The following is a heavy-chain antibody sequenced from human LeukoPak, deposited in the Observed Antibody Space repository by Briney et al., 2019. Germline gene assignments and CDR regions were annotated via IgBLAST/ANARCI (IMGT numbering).Heavy chain of an antibody. CDR3: ARVPPGASSSWYILFDNWFDP. D-gene: IGHD6-13*01. J-gene: IGHJ5*02. Sequence: ASVKVSCKASGYTFTSYGISWVRQAPGQGLEWMGWISAYNGNTNYAQKLQGRVTMTTDTSTGTAYMELRSLRSDDTAVYYCARVPPGASSSWYILFDNWFDPWGQGTLVTVSS. CDR2: ISAYNGNT. V-gene: IGHV1-18*01. CDR1: GYTFTSYG.